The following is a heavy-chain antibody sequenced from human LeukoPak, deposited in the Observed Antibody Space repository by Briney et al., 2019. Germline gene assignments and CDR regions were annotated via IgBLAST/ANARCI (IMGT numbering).Heavy chain of an antibody. CDR2: IYHSGST. D-gene: IGHD6-6*01. V-gene: IGHV4-30-2*01. J-gene: IGHJ4*02. CDR3: ARDRPGRYSSSSHFDY. CDR1: GGSISSGGYY. Sequence: PSETLSLTCTVSGGSISSGGYYWSWIRQPPGKGLEWIGYIYHSGSTYYNPSLKSRVTISVDRSKNQFSLKLSSVTAADTAVYYCARDRPGRYSSSSHFDYWGQGTLVTVSS.